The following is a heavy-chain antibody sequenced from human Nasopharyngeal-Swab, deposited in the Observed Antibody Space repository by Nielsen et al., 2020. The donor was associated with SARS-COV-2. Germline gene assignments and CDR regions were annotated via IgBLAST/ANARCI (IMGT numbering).Heavy chain of an antibody. CDR3: ARGLDYGDYAFDY. J-gene: IGHJ4*02. CDR2: ISSSSSYI. CDR1: GFTFSSYS. V-gene: IGHV3-21*01. Sequence: GESLKISCAASGFTFSSYSMNWVRQAPGKGLEWVSSISSSSSYIYYADSVKGRFTISRDNAKNSLYLQMNSLRAEDTAVYYCARGLDYGDYAFDYWGQGTLVTVSS. D-gene: IGHD4-17*01.